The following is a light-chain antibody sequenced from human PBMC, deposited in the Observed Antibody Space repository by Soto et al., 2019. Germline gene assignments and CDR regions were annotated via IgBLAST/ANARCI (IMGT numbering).Light chain of an antibody. CDR3: QQYDSWPPYT. CDR1: QSVSSN. V-gene: IGKV3-15*01. Sequence: EIVMTQSPATLSVSPGERATLSCRASQSVSSNLAWYQQKPGQAPRLLIYGASTRAPGVPVRFSGSGSGTEFTLTISSLQSEDFAVYYCQQYDSWPPYTFGQGTKLEI. J-gene: IGKJ2*01. CDR2: GAS.